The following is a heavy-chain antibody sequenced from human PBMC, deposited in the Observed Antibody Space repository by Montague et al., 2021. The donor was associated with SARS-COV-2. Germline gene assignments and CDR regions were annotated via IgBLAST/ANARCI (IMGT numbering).Heavy chain of an antibody. D-gene: IGHD5-18*01. Sequence: SETLSLTCVVCGGSFSGYYWSWIRQPPGKGLEWIEEINHSGSTNYNPSLKSRVTISVDTSKKQFSLRLNSVTAADTAVYYCARGGGYSYGALDYWGQGTLVTVSS. J-gene: IGHJ4*02. V-gene: IGHV4-34*01. CDR3: ARGGGYSYGALDY. CDR2: INHSGST. CDR1: GGSFSGYY.